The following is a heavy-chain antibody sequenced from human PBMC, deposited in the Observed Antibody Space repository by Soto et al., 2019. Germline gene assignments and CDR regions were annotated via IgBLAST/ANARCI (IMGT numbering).Heavy chain of an antibody. CDR1: GYSVTSSDYY. D-gene: IGHD2-15*01. V-gene: IGHV4-39*01. Sequence: PSETLSLTCSVSGYSVTSSDYYWAWIRQPPGQGLEWIGSMFYSGLTYYNPSLKSRVTLSVDTSKNQFSVRLNSVTAADTAVYYCATLSVSLSGPYGIHVWGQGTTVTVSS. J-gene: IGHJ6*02. CDR3: ATLSVSLSGPYGIHV. CDR2: MFYSGLT.